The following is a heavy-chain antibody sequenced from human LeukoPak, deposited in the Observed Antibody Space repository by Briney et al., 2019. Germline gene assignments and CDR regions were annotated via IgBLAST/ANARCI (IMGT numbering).Heavy chain of an antibody. D-gene: IGHD2-15*01. J-gene: IGHJ4*02. V-gene: IGHV1-18*01. Sequence: ASVKVSCTASGYLFINYGITWLRQAPGQGLEFMGWSSPYSGNTDYAQKLQGRVTMTTDRSTTTAYMELRSLGFDDTAVYYCARTSGVSVAVSPYYFDFWGQGTLITVSS. CDR1: GYLFINYG. CDR3: ARTSGVSVAVSPYYFDF. CDR2: SSPYSGNT.